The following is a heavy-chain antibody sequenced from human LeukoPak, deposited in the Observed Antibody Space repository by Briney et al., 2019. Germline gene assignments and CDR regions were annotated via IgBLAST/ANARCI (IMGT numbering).Heavy chain of an antibody. V-gene: IGHV5-51*01. D-gene: IGHD2-15*01. CDR1: GYSFTSYW. CDR3: ARLRYCSGGSCYYFDY. CDR2: IYPGDSDT. J-gene: IGHJ4*02. Sequence: HGESLKISCKGSGYSFTSYWIGWVRQMPGKGLEWMGIIYPGDSDTRYSPSFQGQVTISADKSISTAYLQWSSLKASDTAMYYCARLRYCSGGSCYYFDYWGQGTLVTVSS.